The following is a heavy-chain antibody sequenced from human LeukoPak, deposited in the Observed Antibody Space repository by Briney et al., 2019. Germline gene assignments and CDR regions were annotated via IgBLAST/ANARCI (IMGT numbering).Heavy chain of an antibody. CDR1: GFTVSDHY. CDR2: IRNKAKGDTT. D-gene: IGHD3-10*01. V-gene: IGHV3-72*01. J-gene: IGHJ4*02. Sequence: GGSLRLSCAAAGFTVSDHYMDWVRQAPGKGLDWVGRIRNKAKGDTTEYVASVKGRFTISRDDSNHSLYLQMNSLTTEDTAVYFCARVLLREGHYASDSWGQGTLVTVSS. CDR3: ARVLLREGHYASDS.